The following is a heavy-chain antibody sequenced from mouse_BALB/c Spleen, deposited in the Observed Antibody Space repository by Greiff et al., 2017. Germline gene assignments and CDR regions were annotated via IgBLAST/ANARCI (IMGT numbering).Heavy chain of an antibody. D-gene: IGHD5-5*01. CDR2: IDPSDSYT. Sequence: QVQLQQPGAELVKPGASVKLSCKASGYTFTSYWMHWVKQRPGQGLEWIGGIDPSDSYTNYNQKFKGKATLTVDKSSSTAYMQLSSLTSEDSAVYYCASRYLYYFDYWGQGTTLTVSS. J-gene: IGHJ2*01. CDR3: ASRYLYYFDY. V-gene: IGHV1-69*02. CDR1: GYTFTSYW.